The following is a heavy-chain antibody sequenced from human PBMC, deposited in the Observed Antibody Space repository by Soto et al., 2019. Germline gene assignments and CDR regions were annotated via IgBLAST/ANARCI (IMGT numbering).Heavy chain of an antibody. CDR2: IIPLLGSK. V-gene: IGHV1-69*06. Sequence: QVQVEQSGAEVKKPGSSLKVSCKTSGGPFSSQAFNWVRQARGHGLEWMGGIIPLLGSKTYAQKFQDRVTCTADKSTSTVYMELTSLRTEDTATYFSAMSDGPNIYYVIDVWGRGTKVTVST. J-gene: IGHJ6*04. CDR3: AMSDGPNIYYVIDV. CDR1: GGPFSSQA. D-gene: IGHD2-21*01.